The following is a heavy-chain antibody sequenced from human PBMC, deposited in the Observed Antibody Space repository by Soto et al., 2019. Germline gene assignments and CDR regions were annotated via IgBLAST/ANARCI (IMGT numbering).Heavy chain of an antibody. Sequence: GGSLRLSCAASGFTFTDYAMTWVRQAPGKGLGWVSSISGSASSTFYAGSVKGRFTISRDNSRNTVSLQMNSLRAEDTAVYYCAKASSTISPDYWGQGTLVTVSS. D-gene: IGHD5-12*01. V-gene: IGHV3-23*01. CDR3: AKASSTISPDY. J-gene: IGHJ4*02. CDR2: ISGSASST. CDR1: GFTFTDYA.